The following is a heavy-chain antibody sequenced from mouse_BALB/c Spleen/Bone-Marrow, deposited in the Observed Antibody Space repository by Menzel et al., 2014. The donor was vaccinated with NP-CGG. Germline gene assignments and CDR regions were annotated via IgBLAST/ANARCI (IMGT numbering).Heavy chain of an antibody. V-gene: IGHV5-6*01. CDR2: ISTGAGYI. J-gene: IGHJ4*01. Sequence: EVQGVESGGDLVRPGGSLKLSCTASGFTFNSYGMSWIRQTPDKRLEWVATISTGAGYIYYPDSVKGRFTISRDNAKNTLYLERNRLKSEDTAMYYCARHRQGNAVSSYAMDYSGQEAPVTISS. D-gene: IGHD2-1*01. CDR3: ARHRQGNAVSSYAMDY. CDR1: GFTFNSYG.